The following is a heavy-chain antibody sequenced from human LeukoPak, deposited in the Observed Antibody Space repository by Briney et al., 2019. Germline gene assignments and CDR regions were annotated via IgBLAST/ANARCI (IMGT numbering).Heavy chain of an antibody. D-gene: IGHD6-6*01. V-gene: IGHV1-69*13. CDR3: ARVQPIEYSSSPGDY. J-gene: IGHJ4*02. CDR2: IIPIFGTA. Sequence: GASVKVSCKASGGTFSSYAISWVRQAPGQGLEWMGGIIPIFGTANYAQKFQGRVTITADESTSTAYMELSSLRSEDTAVYYCARVQPIEYSSSPGDYWGQGTLVTVSS. CDR1: GGTFSSYA.